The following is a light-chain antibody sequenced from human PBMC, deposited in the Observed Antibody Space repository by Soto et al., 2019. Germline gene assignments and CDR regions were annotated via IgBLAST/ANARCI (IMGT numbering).Light chain of an antibody. CDR1: QTINNY. CDR3: QQSYSIPRT. J-gene: IGKJ2*01. Sequence: DIQMTQSQSSMYASVGDRVTITSRARQTINNYLNCYQQKLWKAPKHLLYAAFTLQSGVPSRFSGSGSGTDFTLTISSLQPEDFSTYYCQQSYSIPRTFGQGTKLQIK. CDR2: AAF. V-gene: IGKV1-39*01.